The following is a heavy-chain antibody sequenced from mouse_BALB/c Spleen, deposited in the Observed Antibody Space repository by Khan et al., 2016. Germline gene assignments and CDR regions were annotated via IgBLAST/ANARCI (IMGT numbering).Heavy chain of an antibody. J-gene: IGHJ2*01. Sequence: VRLQQSGAELVKPGASVKLSCTASGFNIKDTFMHWVKQRPEQGLEWIGRIDPANGNTRYDPKFQGKATITADTSSNTAYLQPSSLTSEATAVSYCARRGAVYGYGSTDGYWGQGTTLTVSS. CDR2: IDPANGNT. V-gene: IGHV14-3*02. D-gene: IGHD1-1*01. CDR1: GFNIKDTF. CDR3: ARRGAVYGYGSTDGY.